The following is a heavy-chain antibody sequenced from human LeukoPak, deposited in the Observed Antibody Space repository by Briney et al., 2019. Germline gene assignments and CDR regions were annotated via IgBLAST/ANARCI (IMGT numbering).Heavy chain of an antibody. CDR2: IYYSGNT. Sequence: SSETLSLTCTVSGGSISSGDYYWSWIRQPPGKGLEWIGYIYYSGNTYYNPSLKSRVTISVDTSKNQFSLKLSSVTAADTAVYYCARDGYTDAFDIWGQGTMVTVSS. CDR1: GGSISSGDYY. D-gene: IGHD6-13*01. J-gene: IGHJ3*02. CDR3: ARDGYTDAFDI. V-gene: IGHV4-30-4*08.